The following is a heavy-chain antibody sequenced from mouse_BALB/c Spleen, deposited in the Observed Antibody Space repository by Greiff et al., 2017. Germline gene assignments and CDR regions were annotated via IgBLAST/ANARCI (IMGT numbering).Heavy chain of an antibody. CDR2: ISSGGSYT. CDR1: GFTFSSYA. J-gene: IGHJ1*01. CDR3: ARDPHRYDENWYFDV. Sequence: EVQRVESGGGLVKPGGSLKLSCAASGFTFSSYAMSWVRQSPEKRLEWVAEISSGGSYTYYPDTVTGRFTISRDNAKNTLYLEMSSLRSEDTAMYYCARDPHRYDENWYFDVWGAGTTVTVSS. V-gene: IGHV5-9-4*01. D-gene: IGHD2-14*01.